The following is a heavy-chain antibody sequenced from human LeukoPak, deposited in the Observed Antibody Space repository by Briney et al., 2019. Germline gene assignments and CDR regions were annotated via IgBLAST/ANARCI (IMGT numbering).Heavy chain of an antibody. CDR2: ISSSGSTI. Sequence: TGGSLRLSCAASGFTFSDYYMSWIRQAPGKGLEWVSYISSSGSTIYYADSVKGRFTISRDNSKNTLYLQMNSLRAEDTAVYYRAKDRYYDFWSGLKDYWGQGTLVTVSS. CDR1: GFTFSDYY. D-gene: IGHD3-3*01. CDR3: AKDRYYDFWSGLKDY. J-gene: IGHJ4*02. V-gene: IGHV3-11*01.